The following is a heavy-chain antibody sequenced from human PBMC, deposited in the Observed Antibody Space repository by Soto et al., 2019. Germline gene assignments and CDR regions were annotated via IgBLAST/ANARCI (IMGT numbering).Heavy chain of an antibody. J-gene: IGHJ5*02. D-gene: IGHD1-26*01. Sequence: QVHLVESGGGLVKPGGSLRLSCTVSGFAFRHNYLTWIRQAPGKGLEWLSYISTSGSPAYYADSVKGRFTSSTDNAKTSLYLQMDSRRAEDTGVYYCATGGIYYDAWGQGTLVTVSS. V-gene: IGHV3-11*01. CDR1: GFAFRHNY. CDR2: ISTSGSPA. CDR3: ATGGIYYDA.